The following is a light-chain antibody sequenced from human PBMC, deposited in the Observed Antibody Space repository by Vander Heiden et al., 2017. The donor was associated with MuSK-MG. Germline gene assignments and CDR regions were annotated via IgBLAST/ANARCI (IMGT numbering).Light chain of an antibody. J-gene: IGLJ1*01. CDR3: CSYAGSSTYV. Sequence: QSALTQPTSVSASPGQSITISCTGTSCDVGSYNLVSWYQQHPANAPKLMIYEGSKRPAGVSNCFSGSKSGNTASLTISGLQAEDEADYYCCSYAGSSTYVFGTGTKVTVL. CDR2: EGS. CDR1: SCDVGSYNL. V-gene: IGLV2-23*01.